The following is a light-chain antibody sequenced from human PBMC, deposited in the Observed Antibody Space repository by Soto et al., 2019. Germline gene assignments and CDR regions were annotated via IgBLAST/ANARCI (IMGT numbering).Light chain of an antibody. V-gene: IGLV2-14*01. CDR2: EVS. J-gene: IGLJ3*02. CDR3: SSYTRSDTPV. Sequence: QSALTQPASVSGSPGQSITISCTGTSSDIGGYNYVSWYQRHPDKAPKLMIYEVSNRPSGVSNRFSGSKSGNTASLTISGLHAEDEADYYCSSYTRSDTPVFGGGTKVTVL. CDR1: SSDIGGYNY.